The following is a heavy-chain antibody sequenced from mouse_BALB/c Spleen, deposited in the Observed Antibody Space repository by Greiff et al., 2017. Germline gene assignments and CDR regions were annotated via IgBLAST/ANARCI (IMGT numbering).Heavy chain of an antibody. J-gene: IGHJ2*01. CDR1: GFNIKDYY. CDR3: ARERDPSYYFDY. D-gene: IGHD3-3*01. CDR2: IDPENGDT. V-gene: IGHV14-4*02. Sequence: VQLQQSGAELVRSGASVKLSCTASGFNIKDYYMHWVKQRPEQGLEWIGWIDPENGDTEYAPKFQGKATLTVDKSSSTAYMELLSLTSEDSAVYYCARERDPSYYFDYWGQGTTLTVSS.